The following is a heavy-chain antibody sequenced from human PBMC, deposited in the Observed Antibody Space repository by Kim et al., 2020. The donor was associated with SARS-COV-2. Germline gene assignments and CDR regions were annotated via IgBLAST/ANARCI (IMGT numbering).Heavy chain of an antibody. J-gene: IGHJ4*02. V-gene: IGHV3-23*01. CDR2: GAT. Sequence: GATFYAGSVKGRFTISGDTSKNPVSLQMNSLRAEDTAVYYCARGHVADWGQGTLVTVSS. CDR3: ARGHVAD. D-gene: IGHD5-12*01.